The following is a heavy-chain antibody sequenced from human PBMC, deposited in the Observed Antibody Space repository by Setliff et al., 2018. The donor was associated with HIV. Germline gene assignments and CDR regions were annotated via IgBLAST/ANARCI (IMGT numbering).Heavy chain of an antibody. CDR3: ASSPAWRSDSGLHTFDY. CDR2: INHSGTT. CDR1: GGSFSGYY. V-gene: IGHV4-34*01. D-gene: IGHD2-15*01. J-gene: IGHJ4*02. Sequence: SETLSLTCAVYGGSFSGYYWSWIRQPPGKGLEWIGEINHSGTTKYNPSLKSRVTISVDTSKNQFSLKLSSVTAADTAVYYCASSPAWRSDSGLHTFDYWGQGTLVTVSS.